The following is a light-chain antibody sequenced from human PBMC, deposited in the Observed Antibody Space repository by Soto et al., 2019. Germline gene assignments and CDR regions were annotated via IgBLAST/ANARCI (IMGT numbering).Light chain of an antibody. CDR1: QSITKN. CDR2: QAS. Sequence: DIQMTQSPGSLSASVGDRVTITCRASQSITKNLNWYQHKPGKAPELLIYQASDSQIGVPSRFSGSGSGTDFALIISGLQPEDFATYFCQQSYSSPYTLGQGTKVDIK. CDR3: QQSYSSPYT. V-gene: IGKV1-39*01. J-gene: IGKJ2*01.